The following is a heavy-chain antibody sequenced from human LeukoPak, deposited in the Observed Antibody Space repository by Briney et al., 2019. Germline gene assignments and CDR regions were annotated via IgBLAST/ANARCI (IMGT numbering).Heavy chain of an antibody. J-gene: IGHJ5*02. V-gene: IGHV3-48*01. CDR2: ITASDTTK. D-gene: IGHD6-13*01. Sequence: GGSLRLSCAASGLSFSSYNMNWVRRAPGKGPEWVAYITASDTTKYYADSVKGRFTISRDNAKKSLFLQMNSLSPEDTAVYYCAAASAFSSSWRSWGQGTVVTVSS. CDR1: GLSFSSYN. CDR3: AAASAFSSSWRS.